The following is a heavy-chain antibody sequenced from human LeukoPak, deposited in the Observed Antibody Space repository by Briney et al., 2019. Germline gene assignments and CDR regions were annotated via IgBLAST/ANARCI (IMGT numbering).Heavy chain of an antibody. V-gene: IGHV1-69*01. CDR2: IIPIFGTA. D-gene: IGHD6-19*01. CDR3: AREGSSETREY. Sequence: ALVKVSCKASGGTFSSYAISWVRQAPGQGLEWMGGIIPIFGTANYAQKFQGRVTITADESTSTAYMELSSLRSEDTAVYYCAREGSSETREYWGQGTLVTVSS. CDR1: GGTFSSYA. J-gene: IGHJ4*02.